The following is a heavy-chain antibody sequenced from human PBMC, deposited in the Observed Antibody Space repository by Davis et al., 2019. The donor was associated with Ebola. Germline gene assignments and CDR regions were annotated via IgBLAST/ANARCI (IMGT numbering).Heavy chain of an antibody. CDR2: ISYDGSNK. D-gene: IGHD6-19*01. CDR1: GFTFSSYG. CDR3: AKATVSIAVAEFDY. V-gene: IGHV3-30*18. J-gene: IGHJ4*02. Sequence: GGSLRLSCAASGFTFSSYGMHWVRQAPGKGLEWVAVISYDGSNKYYADSVKGRFTISRDNSKNTLYLQMNSLRAEDTAVYYCAKATVSIAVAEFDYWGQGTLVTVSS.